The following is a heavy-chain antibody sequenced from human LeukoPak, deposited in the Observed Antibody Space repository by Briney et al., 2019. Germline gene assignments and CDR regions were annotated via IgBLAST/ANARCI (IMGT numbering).Heavy chain of an antibody. CDR3: ASPGTVTTSFDY. Sequence: PSETLSLTCTVSGDSISIINYYWGWIRQPPGKGLEWIGSIYYSGNTYYNPSLKSRVTISVDTSKNQFSLRLSSVTAADTAVYYCASPGTVTTSFDYWGQGTLVTVSS. J-gene: IGHJ4*02. D-gene: IGHD4-17*01. CDR2: IYYSGNT. V-gene: IGHV4-39*01. CDR1: GDSISIINYY.